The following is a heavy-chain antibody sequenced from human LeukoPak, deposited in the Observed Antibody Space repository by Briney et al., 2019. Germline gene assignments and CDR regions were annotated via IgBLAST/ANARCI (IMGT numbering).Heavy chain of an antibody. CDR2: IIPIFGTA. Sequence: ASVKVSCKASGGTFSSYAISWVRQAPGQGLEWMGGIIPIFGTANYAQKFQGRVTTTADESTSTAYMELSSLRSEDTAVYYCARSQSYYYDSSGGSEYFQHWGQGTLVTVSS. CDR3: ARSQSYYYDSSGGSEYFQH. J-gene: IGHJ1*01. CDR1: GGTFSSYA. D-gene: IGHD3-22*01. V-gene: IGHV1-69*13.